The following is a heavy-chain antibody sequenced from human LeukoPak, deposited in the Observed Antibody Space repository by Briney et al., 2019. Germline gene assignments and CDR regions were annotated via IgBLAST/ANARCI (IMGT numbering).Heavy chain of an antibody. J-gene: IGHJ4*02. D-gene: IGHD2/OR15-2a*01. CDR2: IDPSDSYT. CDR1: GYSLSNFW. Sequence: GESLKISCKGSGYSLSNFWISWVRQMPEKGLEWMGRIDPSDSYTDYSPSFQGHVTISADKSISTAHLQWSSLKASDTAMYYCATHAKGGTTTFFFHDWGQGTLVTVSS. CDR3: ATHAKGGTTTFFFHD. V-gene: IGHV5-10-1*01.